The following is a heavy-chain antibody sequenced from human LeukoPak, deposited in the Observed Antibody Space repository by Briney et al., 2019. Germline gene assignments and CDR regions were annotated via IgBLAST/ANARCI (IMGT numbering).Heavy chain of an antibody. CDR3: ATDFDRIVGATRGDY. CDR1: GYTFTDYY. D-gene: IGHD1-26*01. Sequence: VKISCKVSGYTFTDYYMHWVQQAPGKGLEWMGVVDPEDGETIYAEKFQGRVTITAHTSTDTAYMELSSLGSEDTAVYYCATDFDRIVGATRGDYWGQGTLVTVSS. V-gene: IGHV1-69-2*01. CDR2: VDPEDGET. J-gene: IGHJ4*02.